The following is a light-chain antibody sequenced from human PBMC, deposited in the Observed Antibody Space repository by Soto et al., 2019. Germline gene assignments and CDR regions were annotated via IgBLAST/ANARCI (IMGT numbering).Light chain of an antibody. V-gene: IGLV2-11*01. J-gene: IGLJ3*02. CDR3: CSFAGSYTFWV. CDR1: SSDVGDYNY. CDR2: DVS. Sequence: QSALTQPRSLSGSPGQSVTISCTGTSSDVGDYNYVSWYQQYPCKAPKLVIYDVSKRPSGVPDRFSGSKSGDTASLTISGLQAEDEADYYCCSFAGSYTFWVFGGGTQLTVL.